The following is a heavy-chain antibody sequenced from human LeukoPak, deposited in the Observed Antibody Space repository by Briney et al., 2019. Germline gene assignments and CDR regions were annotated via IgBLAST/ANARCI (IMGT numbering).Heavy chain of an antibody. Sequence: SETLSLTCAVSGGSISSGGYSWSWIRQPPGTGLEWIGYIDHSGSTYYNPSLKSRVTISVDRSKNQFSLKLSSVTAADTAVYYCARELGYCSSTSCYCWFDPWGQGTLVTVSS. CDR3: ARELGYCSSTSCYCWFDP. V-gene: IGHV4-30-2*01. CDR1: GGSISSGGYS. J-gene: IGHJ5*02. CDR2: IDHSGST. D-gene: IGHD2-2*01.